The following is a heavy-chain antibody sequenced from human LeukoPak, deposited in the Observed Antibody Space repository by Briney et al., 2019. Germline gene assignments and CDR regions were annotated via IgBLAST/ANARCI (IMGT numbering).Heavy chain of an antibody. CDR1: GFTFSSYD. CDR2: IGTAGDT. Sequence: GGSLRLSCAASGFTFSSYDMHWVRQATGKGLEWVSAIGTAGDTYYPDSVKGRFTISRDNAKNSLYLQMNSLRAEDTAVYYCARAQPSYYYDSSEDYWGQGTLVTVSS. CDR3: ARAQPSYYYDSSEDY. D-gene: IGHD3-22*01. J-gene: IGHJ4*02. V-gene: IGHV3-13*01.